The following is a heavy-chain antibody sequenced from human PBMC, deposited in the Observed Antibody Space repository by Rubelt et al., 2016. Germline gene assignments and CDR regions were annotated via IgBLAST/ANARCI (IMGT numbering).Heavy chain of an antibody. D-gene: IGHD3-10*01. CDR3: ARSHYYGSGSPDY. Sequence: QLQLQESGPGLVKPSETLSLTCTVSGGSISSSSYYWGWIRQPPGKGLEWIGSIYYSGSTYYNPSLKGRVTISVDTAKNQFSLKLSSVTAADTAVYYCARSHYYGSGSPDYWGQGTLVTVSS. CDR1: GGSISSSSYY. CDR2: IYYSGST. V-gene: IGHV4-39*01. J-gene: IGHJ4*02.